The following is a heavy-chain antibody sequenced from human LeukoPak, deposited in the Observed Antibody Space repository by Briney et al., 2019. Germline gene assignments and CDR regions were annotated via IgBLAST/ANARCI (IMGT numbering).Heavy chain of an antibody. D-gene: IGHD3-22*01. CDR2: ISSSSSTI. CDR3: ARDPITMIVVAHPNGGAFDI. Sequence: XGSLRLSCAASGFTFSSYSMNWVRQAPGKGLEWVPYISSSSSTIYYADSVKGRFTISRDNAKNSLYLQMNSLRAEDTAVYYCARDPITMIVVAHPNGGAFDIWGQGTMVTVSS. V-gene: IGHV3-48*01. J-gene: IGHJ3*02. CDR1: GFTFSSYS.